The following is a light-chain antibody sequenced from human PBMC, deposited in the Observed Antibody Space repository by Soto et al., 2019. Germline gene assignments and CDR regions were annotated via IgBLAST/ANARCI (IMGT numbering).Light chain of an antibody. CDR3: QQYCSSFRT. Sequence: EIVLTQSPGTLSLSPGERATLSCRASQSVSSSYLAWYQQKPGQAPSLLIYAASSRDTGIPDRFSGSGSGTDFTLTISRLEPEDFAVYDCQQYCSSFRTFGQGTRVEVK. CDR1: QSVSSSY. V-gene: IGKV3-20*01. J-gene: IGKJ1*01. CDR2: AAS.